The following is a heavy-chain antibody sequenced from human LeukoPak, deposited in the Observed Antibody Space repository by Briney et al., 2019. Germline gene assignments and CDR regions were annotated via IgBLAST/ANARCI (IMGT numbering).Heavy chain of an antibody. D-gene: IGHD6-19*01. V-gene: IGHV4-59*01. CDR3: ARVGVAGAYYFDY. CDR1: GGSISSYY. J-gene: IGHJ4*02. Sequence: SETLSLTCTVSGGSISSYYWSWIRQPPGKGLEWIGYIYYSGSTNYNPSLKSRVTISVDTSKNQFSLKRSSVTAADTAVYYCARVGVAGAYYFDYWGQGTLVTVSS. CDR2: IYYSGST.